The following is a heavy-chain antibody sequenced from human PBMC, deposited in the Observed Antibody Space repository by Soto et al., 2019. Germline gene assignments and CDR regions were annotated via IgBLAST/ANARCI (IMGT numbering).Heavy chain of an antibody. V-gene: IGHV4-34*01. CDR1: GGSFSGYS. D-gene: IGHD3-16*01. CDR2: INHSGRT. Sequence: SATLSLTCSFYGGSFSGYSWTWFLQAPGQGMEWIGQINHSGRTNYNPSLGSRVTMSVDTSQNQFSLTLRSVTAADAAVYFLTRGGGLGVSYDFSYYCGMAFRG. CDR3: TRGGGLGVSYDFSYYCGMAF. J-gene: IGHJ6*02.